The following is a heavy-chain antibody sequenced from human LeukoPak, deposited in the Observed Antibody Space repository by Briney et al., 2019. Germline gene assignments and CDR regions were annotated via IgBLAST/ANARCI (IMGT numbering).Heavy chain of an antibody. CDR1: GFTFSGSA. CDR3: TEPGYSTRQTHY. V-gene: IGHV3-73*01. Sequence: WGSLRLSRAASGFTFSGSAMHWVRQASGKGLEWVGRIRSKANSYATAYAASVKGRFTISRDDSKNTAYLQMNSLKTEDTAVYYCTEPGYSTRQTHYWGQGTLVTVSS. J-gene: IGHJ4*02. CDR2: IRSKANSYAT. D-gene: IGHD6-13*01.